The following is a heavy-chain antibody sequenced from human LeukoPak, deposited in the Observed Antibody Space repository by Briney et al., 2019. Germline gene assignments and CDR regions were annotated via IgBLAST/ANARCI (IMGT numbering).Heavy chain of an antibody. CDR1: GGSISSYY. CDR2: IYASGNT. Sequence: NPSETLSLTCTVSGGSISSYYWSWVRQPAGKGLEWIGRIYASGNTNYNPSLKGRVTMTVDTSKNQFSLNLSSVTAADTAVYYCTREPSPWGQGTLVTVSS. CDR3: TREPSP. J-gene: IGHJ5*02. V-gene: IGHV4-4*07.